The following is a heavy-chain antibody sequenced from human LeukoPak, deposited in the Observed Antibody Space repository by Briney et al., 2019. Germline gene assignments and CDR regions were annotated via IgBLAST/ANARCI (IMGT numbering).Heavy chain of an antibody. Sequence: PSETLSLTCTVSGGSISGHYWNWIRQSPEKGLEWICYIYDSGAANYNPSLKSRVAISIDTSTNQFSLSLNSLTAADTAIYFCARKNFYPYWYFDVWGRGTLVTVSS. V-gene: IGHV4-59*08. CDR3: ARKNFYPYWYFDV. CDR1: GGSISGHY. J-gene: IGHJ2*01. D-gene: IGHD3-3*01. CDR2: IYDSGAA.